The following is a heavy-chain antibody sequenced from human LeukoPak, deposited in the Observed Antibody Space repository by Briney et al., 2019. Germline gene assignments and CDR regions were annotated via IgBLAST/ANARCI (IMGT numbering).Heavy chain of an antibody. CDR1: GDSVSSNSAA. D-gene: IGHD6-19*01. V-gene: IGHV6-1*01. CDR3: ARENPSTPLYSSGWYTPAPTPRQDY. Sequence: SQTLSLTCAISGDSVSSNSAAWNWIRQSPSRGLEWLGRTYYRSKWYNESAVSVKSRIIINPDTSKNQLSLQLNSVTAADTAVYYCARENPSTPLYSSGWYTPAPTPRQDYWGQGTLVTVSS. J-gene: IGHJ4*02. CDR2: TYYRSKWYN.